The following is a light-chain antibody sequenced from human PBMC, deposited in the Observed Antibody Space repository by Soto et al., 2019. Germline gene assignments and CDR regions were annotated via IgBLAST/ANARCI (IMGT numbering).Light chain of an antibody. J-gene: IGLJ3*02. CDR1: KLGNKY. CDR2: KDT. CDR3: QVWDRSTRV. V-gene: IGLV3-1*01. Sequence: SYELTQPPSVSVSPGQTASIACSGDKLGNKYACWYQKKPGQSPVLVIYKDTKRPSRIPERFSGSNSGNTATLTISGTQAMDEADYYCQVWDRSTRVFGGGNKLTVL.